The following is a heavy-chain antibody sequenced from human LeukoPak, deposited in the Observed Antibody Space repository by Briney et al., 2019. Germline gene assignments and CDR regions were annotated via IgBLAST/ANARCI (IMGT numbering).Heavy chain of an antibody. D-gene: IGHD3-22*01. CDR1: GFTFSSYG. CDR3: AKARGLIGGAFDI. Sequence: PGGSLRLSCAASGFTFSSYGMHWVRQAPGKGLEWVSSISSRSSYIYYADSVKGRFTMSRDNSKNSLYLQMNSLRTEDTALYYCAKARGLIGGAFDIWGQGTMVTVSS. J-gene: IGHJ3*02. V-gene: IGHV3-21*04. CDR2: ISSRSSYI.